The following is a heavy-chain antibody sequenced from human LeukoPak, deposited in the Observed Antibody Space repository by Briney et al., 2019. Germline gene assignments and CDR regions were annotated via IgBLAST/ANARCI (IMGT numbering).Heavy chain of an antibody. D-gene: IGHD3-10*01. CDR2: IIPIFGTA. Sequence: GASVKVSCKASGGTLSSYAISWVRQAPGQGLEWMGGIIPIFGTANYAQKFQGRVTITADESTSTAYMELSSLRSEDTAVYYCARDLLVRGVIILTDYYYYGMDVWGQGTTVTVSS. J-gene: IGHJ6*02. CDR1: GGTLSSYA. CDR3: ARDLLVRGVIILTDYYYYGMDV. V-gene: IGHV1-69*13.